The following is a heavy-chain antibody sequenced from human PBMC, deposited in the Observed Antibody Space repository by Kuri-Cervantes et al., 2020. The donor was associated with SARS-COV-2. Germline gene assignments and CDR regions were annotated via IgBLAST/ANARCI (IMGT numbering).Heavy chain of an antibody. CDR3: AKNRRTVAAPFDY. CDR2: ISSRGDST. CDR1: GFTFSSYA. Sequence: GGSLRLSCAASGFTFSSYAMGWVRQAPGKGLEWVSSISSRGDSTYYADSVRGRFTIFRDNSKNTLYLQMNSLRADDTAVYYCAKNRRTVAAPFDYWGQGTLVTVSS. V-gene: IGHV3-23*01. D-gene: IGHD4-23*01. J-gene: IGHJ4*02.